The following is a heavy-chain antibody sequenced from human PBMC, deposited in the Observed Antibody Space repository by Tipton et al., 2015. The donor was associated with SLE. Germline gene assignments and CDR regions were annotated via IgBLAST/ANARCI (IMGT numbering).Heavy chain of an antibody. CDR1: GGSLSSGSYY. D-gene: IGHD3-22*01. V-gene: IGHV4-39*07. Sequence: TLSLTCTVSGGSLSSGSYYWGWIRQPPGKGLGWIGSIYHSGSTYYNPSLKSRVTISVDTSKNQFSLKLSSVTAADTAVYYCARDSHGYYDSSGYYYDVTFGYWGQGTLVTVSS. J-gene: IGHJ4*02. CDR3: ARDSHGYYDSSGYYYDVTFGY. CDR2: IYHSGST.